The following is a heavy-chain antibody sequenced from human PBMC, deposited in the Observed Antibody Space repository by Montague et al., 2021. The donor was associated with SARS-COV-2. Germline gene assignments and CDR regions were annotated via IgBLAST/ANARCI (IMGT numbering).Heavy chain of an antibody. Sequence: SETLSLTCTVSGGSISSYYWSWIRQPPGKGLEWIGYIYHSGSTNYNPSLKSPVTISVDTSKNQFSLKLSSVTSADTAVYYCARGDVEMATIKSGGPFYHFDYWGQGTLVIVSS. D-gene: IGHD5-24*01. J-gene: IGHJ4*02. CDR1: GGSISSYY. CDR3: ARGDVEMATIKSGGPFYHFDY. V-gene: IGHV4-59*13. CDR2: IYHSGST.